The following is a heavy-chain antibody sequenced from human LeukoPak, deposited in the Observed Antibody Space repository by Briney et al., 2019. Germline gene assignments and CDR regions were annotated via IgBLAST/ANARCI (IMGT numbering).Heavy chain of an antibody. V-gene: IGHV1-18*01. CDR3: ARVYSGEYYYYYYMDV. J-gene: IGHJ6*03. D-gene: IGHD2-15*01. CDR2: ISAYNGHT. Sequence: ASVKVSCKASGYNFTSYDISWVRQAPGQGLEWMGWISAYNGHTNHAQKLQGRVTMTADTSTSTAYMELRSLRSDDTAVYYCARVYSGEYYYYYYMDVWGKGTTVTVSS. CDR1: GYNFTSYD.